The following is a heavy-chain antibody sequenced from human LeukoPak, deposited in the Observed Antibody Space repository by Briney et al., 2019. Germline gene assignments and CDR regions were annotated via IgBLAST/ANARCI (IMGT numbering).Heavy chain of an antibody. V-gene: IGHV3-66*01. Sequence: GGSLRLSCAASGFTVSSNYMSRVRQAPGKGLEWVSVIYSGGSTYYADSVKGRFSISRDNSKNTLYLQMNSLRAEDTAVYYCARTVRDWLPYFDYWGQGTLVTVSS. CDR1: GFTVSSNY. CDR2: IYSGGST. CDR3: ARTVRDWLPYFDY. J-gene: IGHJ4*02. D-gene: IGHD2-21*02.